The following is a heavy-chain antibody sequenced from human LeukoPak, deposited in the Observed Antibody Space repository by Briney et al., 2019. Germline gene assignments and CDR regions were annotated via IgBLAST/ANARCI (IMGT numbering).Heavy chain of an antibody. CDR1: GVSFSGYY. D-gene: IGHD3-10*01. CDR3: ARERARGWFDY. V-gene: IGHV4-34*01. J-gene: IGHJ4*02. CDR2: INHSGST. Sequence: SETLSLTCAVYGVSFSGYYWSWLRQPPGKGLEWIGEINHSGSTNYNPSLKSRVTISVDTSKNQFSLKLSSVTAADTAVYYCARERARGWFDYWGQGTLVTVSS.